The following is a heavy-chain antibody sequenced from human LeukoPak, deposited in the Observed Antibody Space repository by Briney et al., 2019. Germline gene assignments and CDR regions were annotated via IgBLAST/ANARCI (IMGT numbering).Heavy chain of an antibody. J-gene: IGHJ6*03. CDR1: GGSISSRSYY. CDR3: ASFYCSGGSCYQYYYYYYMDV. V-gene: IGHV4-39*01. Sequence: SETLSLTCTVSGGSISSRSYYWGWIRQPPGKGLEWIGVIYYSGSTYSNPSLRSRVTISVDTSKNQFSLKLSSVTAADTAVYYCASFYCSGGSCYQYYYYYYMDVWGKGTTVTISS. D-gene: IGHD2-15*01. CDR2: IYYSGST.